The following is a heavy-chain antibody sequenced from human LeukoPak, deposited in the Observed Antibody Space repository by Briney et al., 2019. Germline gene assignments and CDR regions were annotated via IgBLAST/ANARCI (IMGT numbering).Heavy chain of an antibody. V-gene: IGHV1-69*04. CDR1: GDTSSNYA. CDR3: ARDGWMDV. J-gene: IGHJ6*02. Sequence: EASVKVSCKASGDTSSNYAISWVRQARGQGLEWMGRIIPILGTADYAQKFQGRVTISADKSTSTAYMELSSLRSEDTAVYYCARDGWMDVWGQGTTVTVSS. D-gene: IGHD2-15*01. CDR2: IIPILGTA.